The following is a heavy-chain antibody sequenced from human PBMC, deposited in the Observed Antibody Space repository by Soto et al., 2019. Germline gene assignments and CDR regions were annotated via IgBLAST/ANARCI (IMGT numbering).Heavy chain of an antibody. CDR3: AKGPLGSGYDLDS. V-gene: IGHV3-23*01. Sequence: EVQLLDSGGGLVQPGGSLRLSCDASGFTFRNYAMNWVRQAPGKGLDWVSAISGSGGSTYYADSVQGRFTISRDNSMNTLYLQMSSLRAEDTAVYYCAKGPLGSGYDLDSWGQGNLVSFSS. J-gene: IGHJ4*02. CDR1: GFTFRNYA. CDR2: ISGSGGST. D-gene: IGHD5-12*01.